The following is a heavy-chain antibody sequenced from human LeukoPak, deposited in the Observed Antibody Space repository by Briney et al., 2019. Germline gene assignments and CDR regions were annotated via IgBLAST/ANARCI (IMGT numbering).Heavy chain of an antibody. CDR3: AREEIVVVPAAITGSHTPSYYFDY. V-gene: IGHV3-20*04. CDR1: GFTFDDYG. CDR2: INWNGGST. Sequence: GGSLRLSCAASGFTFDDYGMSWVRQAPGKGLEWVSGINWNGGSTGYADSVKGRFTISRDNAKNSLYLQMNSLRAEDTALYYCAREEIVVVPAAITGSHTPSYYFDYWGQGTLVTVSS. D-gene: IGHD2-2*01. J-gene: IGHJ4*02.